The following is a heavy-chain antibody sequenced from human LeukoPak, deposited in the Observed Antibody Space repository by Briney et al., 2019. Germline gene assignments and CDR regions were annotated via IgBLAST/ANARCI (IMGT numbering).Heavy chain of an antibody. Sequence: PSETLSLTCTVSGDSITTSNHFWGWIRQPLGKGLEWIGSVYYNRNTYYNPSLKSRVTISVDPSKNQFSLKLTSVTAADTAMYYCARLFGSGSPYKYVFWGQGTLVTVSS. V-gene: IGHV4-39*01. CDR2: VYYNRNT. CDR1: GDSITTSNHF. CDR3: ARLFGSGSPYKYVF. J-gene: IGHJ1*01. D-gene: IGHD3-10*01.